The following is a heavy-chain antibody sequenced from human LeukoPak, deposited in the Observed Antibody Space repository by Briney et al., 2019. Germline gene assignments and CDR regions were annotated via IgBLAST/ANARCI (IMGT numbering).Heavy chain of an antibody. V-gene: IGHV3-30*03. D-gene: IGHD3-3*01. Sequence: GGSLRLSCAPSGFTFSRHGMHWVRQAPGKGLEWVAIISNDRSRKYYAHSVEGRFTISRDNSKNTLYLQMDSLRAEDTAVYYCARDRAWNYFDYWGQGTLVTVSS. CDR3: ARDRAWNYFDY. J-gene: IGHJ4*02. CDR1: GFTFSRHG. CDR2: ISNDRSRK.